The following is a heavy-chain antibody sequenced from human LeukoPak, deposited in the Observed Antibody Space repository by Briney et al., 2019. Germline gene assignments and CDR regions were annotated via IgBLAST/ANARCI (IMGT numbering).Heavy chain of an antibody. J-gene: IGHJ2*01. CDR1: GGSISSYY. D-gene: IGHD6-25*01. CDR2: IYYSGST. Sequence: PSETLSLTCTVSGGSISSYYWSWIRQPPGKGLEWIGYIYYSGSTNYNPSLKSRVTISVDTSKNQFSLKLSSVIAADTAVYYCVRQGGGFWYFDLWGRGTLVTVSS. V-gene: IGHV4-59*08. CDR3: VRQGGGFWYFDL.